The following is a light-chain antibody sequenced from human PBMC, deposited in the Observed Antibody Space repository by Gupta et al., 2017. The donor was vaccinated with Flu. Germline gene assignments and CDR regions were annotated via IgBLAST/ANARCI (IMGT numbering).Light chain of an antibody. CDR1: SSDVGSYNL. Sequence: QSALTQPASVSGSPGPSITISCTGTSSDVGSYNLVSWYQQHPGKAPKLMIYEGSKRPSGVANRFSGSKSGNTASLTISGRKEEDEADYYCCSYAGSGLYVFGTGTKVTVL. CDR2: EGS. V-gene: IGLV2-23*01. CDR3: CSYAGSGLYV. J-gene: IGLJ1*01.